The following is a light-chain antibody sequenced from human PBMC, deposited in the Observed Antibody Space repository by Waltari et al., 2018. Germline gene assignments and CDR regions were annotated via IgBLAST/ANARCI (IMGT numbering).Light chain of an antibody. V-gene: IGKV1-5*03. CDR3: QQYSRYSP. Sequence: DIQMTQSPSTLSASLGDRVTITCRASQSISYYLAWYQHKPGKAAKLLISKASILESGVPSRLSGSGAGTEFTRTISSLQPDDLATYFCQQYSRYSPFGQGTKLEIK. J-gene: IGKJ2*01. CDR1: QSISYY. CDR2: KAS.